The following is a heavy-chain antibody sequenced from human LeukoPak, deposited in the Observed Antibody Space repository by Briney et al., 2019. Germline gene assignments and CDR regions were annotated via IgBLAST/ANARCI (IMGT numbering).Heavy chain of an antibody. D-gene: IGHD1-1*01. V-gene: IGHV3-11*01. Sequence: PGGSLRLSCAASGFTFSDYYMSWIRQAPGKGLEWVSYISSSGSTIYYADSVKGRFTISRDNAKNSLYLQMNSLRAEDTAVYYCARDVFEDAGTTSFDYWGQETLVTVSS. CDR2: ISSSGSTI. J-gene: IGHJ4*02. CDR1: GFTFSDYY. CDR3: ARDVFEDAGTTSFDY.